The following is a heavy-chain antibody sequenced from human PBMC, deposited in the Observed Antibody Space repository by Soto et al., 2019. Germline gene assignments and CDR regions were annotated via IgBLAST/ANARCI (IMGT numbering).Heavy chain of an antibody. J-gene: IGHJ4*02. CDR1: GGSFSGYY. CDR2: INHSGST. V-gene: IGHV4-34*01. CDR3: ARRYGWLYFDY. D-gene: IGHD3-10*01. Sequence: PSETLSLTCAVYGGSFSGYYWSWIRQPPGKGLEWIGEINHSGSTNYNPSLKSRVTISVDTSKNQFSLKLTSVTAADTALYCCARRYGWLYFDYWGQGSLVTVSS.